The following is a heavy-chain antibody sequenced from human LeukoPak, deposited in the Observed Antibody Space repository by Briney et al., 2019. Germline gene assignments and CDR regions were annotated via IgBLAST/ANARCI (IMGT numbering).Heavy chain of an antibody. CDR2: INPSGGST. CDR1: GYSFISYY. CDR3: ARCLRGGDFVAQDAFDI. V-gene: IGHV1-46*01. Sequence: ASVKVSCEASGYSFISYYIHWVRQAPGQGLEWMGIINPSGGSTTYAQKLQGRVTMTRDTSTSTLYMELSNLRSEDTAVYYCARCLRGGDFVAQDAFDIWGQGTMVTVSS. J-gene: IGHJ3*02. D-gene: IGHD2-21*02.